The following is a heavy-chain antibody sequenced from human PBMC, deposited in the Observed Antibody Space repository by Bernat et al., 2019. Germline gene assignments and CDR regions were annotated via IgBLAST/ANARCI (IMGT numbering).Heavy chain of an antibody. Sequence: EVQLVESGGDLVQPGVSLRLSCAASGFTLSTYWMTWVRQAPGKGLEWVANINQDGSEKYYVDSVKGRFTISRENAKNSLYLQMNSLRAEDSAVYYCASGGERYVTYWGQGTLVTVSS. D-gene: IGHD1-1*01. V-gene: IGHV3-7*03. J-gene: IGHJ4*02. CDR1: GFTLSTYW. CDR3: ASGGERYVTY. CDR2: INQDGSEK.